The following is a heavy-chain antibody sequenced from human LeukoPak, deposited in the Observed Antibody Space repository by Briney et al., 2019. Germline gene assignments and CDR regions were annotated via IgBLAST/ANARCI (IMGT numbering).Heavy chain of an antibody. V-gene: IGHV3-30*02. D-gene: IGHD3-10*01. J-gene: IGHJ4*02. CDR3: AKDQRFGELYLFDY. Sequence: GGSLRLSCAASGFTFSDFGMHWVRQAPGKGLEWVAFIRYDGSNKFYADSVKGRFTISRDNSKKTLYLQMNSLRPEDTAVYYCAKDQRFGELYLFDYWGQGTLVTVSS. CDR1: GFTFSDFG. CDR2: IRYDGSNK.